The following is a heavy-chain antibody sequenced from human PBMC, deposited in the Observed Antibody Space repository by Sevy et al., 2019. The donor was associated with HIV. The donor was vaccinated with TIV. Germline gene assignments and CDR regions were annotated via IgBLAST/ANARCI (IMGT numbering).Heavy chain of an antibody. V-gene: IGHV3-21*01. Sequence: GGSLRLSCAASGFTFSSYSMNWVRQAPGKGLEWVSSISSSSSYIYYADSVKGRFTISRDNAKNSLYLQMNSLRAEDTAVYYCARFIAVAGTRDDDAFDIWVQGTMVTVSS. CDR1: GFTFSSYS. J-gene: IGHJ3*02. D-gene: IGHD6-19*01. CDR2: ISSSSSYI. CDR3: ARFIAVAGTRDDDAFDI.